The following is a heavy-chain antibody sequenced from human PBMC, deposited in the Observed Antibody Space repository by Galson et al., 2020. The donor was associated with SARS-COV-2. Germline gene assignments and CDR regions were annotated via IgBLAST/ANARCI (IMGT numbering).Heavy chain of an antibody. J-gene: IGHJ4*02. CDR1: GGSISSAEYY. Sequence: SETLSLTCSVSGGSISSAEYYWTWIRQHPGKGLEWNGHIYFSGTTYYNPSLKSRLTISEDTSKNQFSLNLWSVTAADTAVYYCARSLRGDFVDYFDSWGQGTLVNVSS. D-gene: IGHD4-17*01. CDR3: ARSLRGDFVDYFDS. CDR2: IYFSGTT. V-gene: IGHV4-31*03.